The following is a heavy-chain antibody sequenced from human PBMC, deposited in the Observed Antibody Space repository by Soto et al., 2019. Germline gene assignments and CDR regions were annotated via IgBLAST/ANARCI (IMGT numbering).Heavy chain of an antibody. J-gene: IGHJ1*01. CDR3: PTAPRRKNAQAGFQH. CDR1: GGSISSGGYY. CDR2: IYYSGST. Sequence: SETLSLTCTVSGGSISSGGYYWRWIRQHPGKGLEWIGYIYYSGSTYYNPSLKSRVTVSVDTSKNQFSLKLSSVTAADTAVYYCPTAPRRKNAQAGFQHWGQGTLVTVSP. V-gene: IGHV4-31*03.